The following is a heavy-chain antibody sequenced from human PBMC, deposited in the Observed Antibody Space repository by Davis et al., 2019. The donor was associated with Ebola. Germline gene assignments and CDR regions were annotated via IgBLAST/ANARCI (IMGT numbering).Heavy chain of an antibody. V-gene: IGHV2-5*02. Sequence: SGPMLVKPTQTLTLTCTFSGFSLSTSGVGVGWIRQPPGKALEWLALIYWDDDKRYSPSLRSRLTITKDTSKNQVVLTMTNMYPVDTATYYCARHGAGSGYHDAFDMWGQGTMVTVSS. CDR2: IYWDDDK. D-gene: IGHD3-22*01. CDR3: ARHGAGSGYHDAFDM. J-gene: IGHJ3*02. CDR1: GFSLSTSGVG.